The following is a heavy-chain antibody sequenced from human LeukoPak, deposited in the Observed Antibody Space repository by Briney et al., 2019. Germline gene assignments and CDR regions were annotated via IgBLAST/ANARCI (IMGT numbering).Heavy chain of an antibody. D-gene: IGHD3-16*02. V-gene: IGHV4-61*02. CDR1: GGSISSGGYY. CDR2: IYTSGST. Sequence: SETLSLTCTVSGGSISSGGYYWSWILQPAGKGLEWIGRIYTSGSTNYNPSLKTRVTISVDTSKNQFSLRLSSVTAADTAVYYCARDLMITFGGVIVSYACDIWGQGTMVTVSS. CDR3: ARDLMITFGGVIVSYACDI. J-gene: IGHJ3*02.